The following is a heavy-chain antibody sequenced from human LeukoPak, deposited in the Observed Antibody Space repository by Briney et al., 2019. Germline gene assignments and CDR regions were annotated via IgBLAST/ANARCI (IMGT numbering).Heavy chain of an antibody. J-gene: IGHJ5*02. CDR2: IYYSGST. Sequence: SETLSLTCTVSGGSISSSSYYWGWIRQPPGKGLEWIGSIYYSGSTYYNPSLKSRVTISVDTSKNQFSLNLISVTAADTAVYYCARGPTPVRGDRTKWFDPWGQGTLVTVSS. D-gene: IGHD3-10*01. CDR1: GGSISSSSYY. V-gene: IGHV4-39*07. CDR3: ARGPTPVRGDRTKWFDP.